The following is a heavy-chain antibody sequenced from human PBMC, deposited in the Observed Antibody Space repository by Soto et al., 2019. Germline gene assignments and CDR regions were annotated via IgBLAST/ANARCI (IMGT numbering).Heavy chain of an antibody. Sequence: EVQLVESGGALVQPGGSLRLSCAASGFTFSSYWMHWVRQAPGKGLVWVSRINGDGSTTTYADSVKGRFIISRDNAKNMLYLQMNSLTAEDTAGYYCARPRYEGSGTPFDHWGQGTLVTVSS. CDR3: ARPRYEGSGTPFDH. D-gene: IGHD3-22*01. V-gene: IGHV3-74*01. CDR2: INGDGSTT. J-gene: IGHJ4*02. CDR1: GFTFSSYW.